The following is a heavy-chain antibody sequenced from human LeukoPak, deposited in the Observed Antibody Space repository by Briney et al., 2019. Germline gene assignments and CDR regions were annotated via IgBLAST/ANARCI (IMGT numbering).Heavy chain of an antibody. V-gene: IGHV1-69*01. D-gene: IGHD3-22*01. CDR1: GGTFSSYA. CDR3: ARDAAYDRSLFPDFDY. CDR2: IIPIFGTA. Sequence: SVKVSCKASGGTFSSYAISWVRQAPGQGLEWMGGIIPIFGTANYAQKFQGRVTITADESTSTAYMELSSLRSEDTAVYYCARDAAYDRSLFPDFDYWGQGTLVTVSS. J-gene: IGHJ4*02.